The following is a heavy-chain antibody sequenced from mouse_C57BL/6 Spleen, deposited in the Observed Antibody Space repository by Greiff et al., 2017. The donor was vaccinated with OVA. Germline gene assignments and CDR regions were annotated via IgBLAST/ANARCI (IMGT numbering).Heavy chain of an antibody. Sequence: QVQLQQSGPELVKPGASVKITCKASGYAFSSSWMNWVKQRPGKGLEWIGRIYPGDGDTNYNGKFKGKATLTADKSSSTAYMQLSSLTSEDSAVYFCATLDGPAGWYFDVWGTGTTVTVSS. D-gene: IGHD2-3*01. CDR2: IYPGDGDT. V-gene: IGHV1-82*01. J-gene: IGHJ1*03. CDR1: GYAFSSSW. CDR3: ATLDGPAGWYFDV.